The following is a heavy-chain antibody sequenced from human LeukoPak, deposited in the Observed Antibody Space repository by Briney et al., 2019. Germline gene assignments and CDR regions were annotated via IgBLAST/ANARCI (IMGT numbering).Heavy chain of an antibody. D-gene: IGHD3-22*01. CDR1: GGSVSSSSYY. V-gene: IGHV4-61*01. CDR2: VYYSGST. CDR3: ARGYYDSSGYLISYNWFDP. Sequence: PSETLSLTCTVSGGSVSSSSYYWSWIRQPPGKGLEFIGYVYYSGSTNCNPSLKRRVTVSVHTSKNQFSLKLSSVTAADTAVYYCARGYYDSSGYLISYNWFDPWGQGTLVTVSS. J-gene: IGHJ5*02.